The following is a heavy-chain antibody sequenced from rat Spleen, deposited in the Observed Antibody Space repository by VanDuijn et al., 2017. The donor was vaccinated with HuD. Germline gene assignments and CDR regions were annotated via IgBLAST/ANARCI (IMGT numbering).Heavy chain of an antibody. CDR2: INTGGGNT. V-gene: IGHV5-25*01. CDR1: GFTFSNYG. J-gene: IGHJ1*01. D-gene: IGHD5-1*01. CDR3: VRLLGAPDWYFDF. Sequence: EVQLVESGGGLVQPGRSMKLSCAASGFTFSNYGMAWVRQAPKKGLEWVASINTGGGNTYYRGSVKGRFTISRDNAKSTLYLQMDSLRSEDTATYYCVRLLGAPDWYFDFWGPGTMVTVSS.